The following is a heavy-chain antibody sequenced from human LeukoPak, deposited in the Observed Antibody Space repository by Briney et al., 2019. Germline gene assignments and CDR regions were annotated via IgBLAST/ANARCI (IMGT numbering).Heavy chain of an antibody. D-gene: IGHD6-19*01. V-gene: IGHV4-59*08. CDR1: GGSISSYY. Sequence: PSETLSLTCTVSGGSISSYYWSWIRQSPGKGLEWIGYIYYSGSTNYNPSLKSRVTLSLDTSKNQFSLKLSSVTAADTAVYYCARNIAVTGTYSYSDYWGQGTLVTVSS. CDR2: IYYSGST. J-gene: IGHJ4*02. CDR3: ARNIAVTGTYSYSDY.